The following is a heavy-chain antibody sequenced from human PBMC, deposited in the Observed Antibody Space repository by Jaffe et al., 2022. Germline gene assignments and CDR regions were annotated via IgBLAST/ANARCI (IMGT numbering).Heavy chain of an antibody. CDR2: IYTSGST. CDR3: ARGRAYYDILTGGSGSGYWFDP. Sequence: QVQLQESGPGLVKPSQTLSLTCTVSGGSISSGSYYWSWIRQPAGKGLEWIGRIYTSGSTNYNPSLKSRVTISVDTSKNQFSLKLSSVTAADTAVYYCARGRAYYDILTGGSGSGYWFDPWGQGTLVTVSS. CDR1: GGSISSGSYY. J-gene: IGHJ5*02. V-gene: IGHV4-61*02. D-gene: IGHD3-9*01.